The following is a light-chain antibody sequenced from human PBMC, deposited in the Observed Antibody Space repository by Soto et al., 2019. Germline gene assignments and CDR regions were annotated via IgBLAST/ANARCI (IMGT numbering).Light chain of an antibody. Sequence: QSVLTQPASVSGSPGQSITISWTGTSSDIGAYNFVSWYQQHPGKAPKLMLYDVNIRPSGVSNRFSGSKSGDTASLTISGLKAEDEADYYCTSWTTSTTMIFGGGTKLTVL. CDR1: SSDIGAYNF. CDR2: DVN. CDR3: TSWTTSTTMI. V-gene: IGLV2-14*03. J-gene: IGLJ2*01.